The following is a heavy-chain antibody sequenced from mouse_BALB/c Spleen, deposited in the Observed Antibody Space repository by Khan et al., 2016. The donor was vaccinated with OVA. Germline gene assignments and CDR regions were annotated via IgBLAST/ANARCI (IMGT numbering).Heavy chain of an antibody. V-gene: IGHV9-4*02. CDR2: INTHSGVP. CDR1: GYTFTTAG. D-gene: IGHD2-12*01. CDR3: ARGGGAYYRSDGGAIEY. J-gene: IGHJ4*01. Sequence: QIQLVQSGPELKKPGESVRISCKASGYTFTTAGIQWVQMMPGKGLKWIGWINTHSGVPKYAEDFKGRFAFSLDISVSTAYLQITTLKTEDTATYLWARGGGAYYRSDGGAIEYWGQGTSVTVSS.